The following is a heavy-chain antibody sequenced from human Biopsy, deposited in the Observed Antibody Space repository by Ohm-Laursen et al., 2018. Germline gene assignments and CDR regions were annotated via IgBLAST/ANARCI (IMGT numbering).Heavy chain of an antibody. CDR3: VRKRANDAFDI. V-gene: IGHV4-38-2*01. CDR1: GQSLSSVYY. CDR2: VFHGGST. J-gene: IGHJ3*02. Sequence: SETLSLTCDVSGQSLSSVYYWAWIRQPPGKGLEWIGNVFHGGSTDYNPSLMSRVTISTDASKIKFFLSLPSVTAADTAVYYCVRKRANDAFDIWGQGTRVTVSS.